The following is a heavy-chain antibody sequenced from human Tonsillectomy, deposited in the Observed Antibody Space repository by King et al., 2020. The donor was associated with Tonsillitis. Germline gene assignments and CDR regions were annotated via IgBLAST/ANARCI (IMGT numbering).Heavy chain of an antibody. D-gene: IGHD3-22*01. CDR1: GFTFSTYG. J-gene: IGHJ4*02. V-gene: IGHV3-30*18. CDR2: ISYDGYNK. Sequence: QVQLVESGGGVVQPGRSLRLSCAASGFTFSTYGMHWVRQAPGKGLEWVAVISYDGYNKNSADSVKGRFTVSRDNSKNTLYLKMNSLRAEDTAVYYCAKDHFPMSSGGNFDYWGQGTLVTVSS. CDR3: AKDHFPMSSGGNFDY.